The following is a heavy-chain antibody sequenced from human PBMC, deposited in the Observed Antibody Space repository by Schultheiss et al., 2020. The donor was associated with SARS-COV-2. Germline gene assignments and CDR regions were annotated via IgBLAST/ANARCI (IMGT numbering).Heavy chain of an antibody. CDR1: GFTFSSYG. J-gene: IGHJ4*02. V-gene: IGHV3-30*19. D-gene: IGHD1-26*01. Sequence: GGSLRLSCAASGFTFSSYGMHWVRQAPGKGLEWVAVISYDGSNKYYADSVKGRFTISRDNSKNTLYLQMNSLRAEDTAVYYCARASVGATTPSWPGALTYDPLDYWGQGTLVTVSS. CDR2: ISYDGSNK. CDR3: ARASVGATTPSWPGALTYDPLDY.